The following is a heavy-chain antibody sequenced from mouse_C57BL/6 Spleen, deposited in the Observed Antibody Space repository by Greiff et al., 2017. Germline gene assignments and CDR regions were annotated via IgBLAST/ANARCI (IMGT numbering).Heavy chain of an antibody. J-gene: IGHJ4*01. CDR2: INPSNGGT. V-gene: IGHV1-53*01. CDR3: ARIGNYGAMDY. CDR1: GYTFTSYW. D-gene: IGHD2-1*01. Sequence: QVQLKQPGTELVKPGASVKLSCKASGYTFTSYWMHWVKQRPGQGLEWIGNINPSNGGTNYNEKFKSKATLTVDKSSSTAYMQLSSRTSEDSAVYYCARIGNYGAMDYWGQGTSVTVAS.